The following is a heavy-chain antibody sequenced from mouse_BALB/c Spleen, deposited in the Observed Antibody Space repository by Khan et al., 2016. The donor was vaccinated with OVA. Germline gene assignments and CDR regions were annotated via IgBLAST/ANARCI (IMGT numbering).Heavy chain of an antibody. CDR2: ISTGDTYT. CDR3: ARPPITTVVATSYWFFDV. V-gene: IGHV5-9-3*01. J-gene: IGHJ1*01. CDR1: GFTFSTYA. D-gene: IGHD1-1*01. Sequence: EVQLLETGGGLVKSGGSLKLSCAASGFTFSTYAMSWVRQTPEKRLEWVATISTGDTYTYYPDSVKGRFTISRDNAKNTLYLQMSSLRSEDMAMYYCARPPITTVVATSYWFFDVGGAGTTVTVST.